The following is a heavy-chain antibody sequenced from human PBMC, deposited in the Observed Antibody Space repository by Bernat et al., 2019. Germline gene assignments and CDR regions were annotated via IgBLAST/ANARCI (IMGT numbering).Heavy chain of an antibody. J-gene: IGHJ6*02. D-gene: IGHD3-10*01. CDR3: ARHSGSGSYLSGMDV. V-gene: IGHV4-39*01. CDR1: GGSISSSSYY. Sequence: QLQLQESGLGLVKPSETLSLTCTVSGGSISSSSYYWGWIRQPPGKGLEWIGSIYYSGSTYYNPSLKSRVTISVDTAKNQFSLKLSSVTAADTAVYYCARHSGSGSYLSGMDVWGQGTTVTVSS. CDR2: IYYSGST.